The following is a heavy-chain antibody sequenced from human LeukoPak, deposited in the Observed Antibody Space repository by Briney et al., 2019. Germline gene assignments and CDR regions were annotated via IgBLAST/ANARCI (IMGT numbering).Heavy chain of an antibody. D-gene: IGHD3-22*01. Sequence: PGGSLRLSCAASGFTFSSYAMSWVRQAPGKGLDWVSAISGSGGSTYYADSVKGRFTISRDNSKNTLYLRMNSLRGGDTAVYYCAKDRPNYYDSSGHYYRRDGDYWGQGTLVTVSS. V-gene: IGHV3-23*01. CDR1: GFTFSSYA. J-gene: IGHJ4*02. CDR2: ISGSGGST. CDR3: AKDRPNYYDSSGHYYRRDGDY.